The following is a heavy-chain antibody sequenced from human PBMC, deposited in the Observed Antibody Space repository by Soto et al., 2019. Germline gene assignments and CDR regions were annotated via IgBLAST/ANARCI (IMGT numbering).Heavy chain of an antibody. CDR1: GFSLTNGKMG. J-gene: IGHJ6*02. CDR3: ARANADSSSHYYGMDA. V-gene: IGHV2-26*03. Sequence: QVTLKESGPAVVKPTETLTLTCTISGFSLTNGKMGVSWIRQAPGKALELLAHFFSDAERSYSPSLQSRLTLSTDTSATQVVLSITDMDPVDTGTYFCARANADSSSHYYGMDAWGQGTTVTLSS. D-gene: IGHD6-6*01. CDR2: FFSDAER.